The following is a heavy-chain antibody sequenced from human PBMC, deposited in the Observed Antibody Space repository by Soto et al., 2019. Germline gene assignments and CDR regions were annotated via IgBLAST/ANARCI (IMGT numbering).Heavy chain of an antibody. CDR2: LNWSGGRI. CDR3: VKDKAGYSNSFEY. CDR1: GFTFEHYG. D-gene: IGHD6-6*01. J-gene: IGHJ4*02. V-gene: IGHV3-9*01. Sequence: PGGSLRLSCVASGFTFEHYGMHWVRQAPGKGLEWVSGLNWSGGRIGYADSVTGRFTISRDNAKNSLDLQMNGLRAEDTALYYCVKDKAGYSNSFEYWGQGTLVTVSS.